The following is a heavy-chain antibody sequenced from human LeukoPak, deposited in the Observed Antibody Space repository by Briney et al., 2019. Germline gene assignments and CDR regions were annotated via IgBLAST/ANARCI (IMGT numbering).Heavy chain of an antibody. Sequence: KPSETLSLTCTISGYSISSGYYWGWIRQPPGKGLGWIGSIYHSGSTYYNPSLKSRVTISLDTSENQFSLKLSSVTAADTAVYYCARDLYSSGWGYFDYWGQGTLVTVSS. J-gene: IGHJ4*02. D-gene: IGHD6-19*01. CDR1: GYSISSGYY. V-gene: IGHV4-38-2*02. CDR3: ARDLYSSGWGYFDY. CDR2: IYHSGST.